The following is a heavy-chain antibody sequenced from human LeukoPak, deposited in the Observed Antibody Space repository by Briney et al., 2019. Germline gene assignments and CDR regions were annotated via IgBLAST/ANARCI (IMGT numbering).Heavy chain of an antibody. J-gene: IGHJ4*02. CDR2: ISTDGNGK. V-gene: IGHV3-30-3*02. Sequence: GGSLRLSCAASGFTFSNYAMHWVRQAPGKGLEWVALISTDGNGKTYADSVKGRFTFSRDNSKNTLYLQMNSLRAEDTAVYYCAKDRIYSSSEVVDYWGQGTLVTVSS. CDR3: AKDRIYSSSEVVDY. CDR1: GFTFSNYA. D-gene: IGHD6-6*01.